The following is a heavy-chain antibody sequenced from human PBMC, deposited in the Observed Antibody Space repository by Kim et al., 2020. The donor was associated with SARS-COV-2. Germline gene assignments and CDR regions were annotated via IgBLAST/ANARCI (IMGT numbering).Heavy chain of an antibody. D-gene: IGHD1-26*01. Sequence: NKYYADSLKGRFTISRDNSKNTLYLQMNSLRAEDTAVYYCASGAEGAFDIWGQGTMVTVSS. V-gene: IGHV3-30*01. CDR2: NK. J-gene: IGHJ3*02. CDR3: ASGAEGAFDI.